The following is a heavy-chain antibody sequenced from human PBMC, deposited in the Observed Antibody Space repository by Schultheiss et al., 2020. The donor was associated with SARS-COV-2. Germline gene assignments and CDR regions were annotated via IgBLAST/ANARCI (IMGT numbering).Heavy chain of an antibody. CDR3: AKDRRVRGRFDY. V-gene: IGHV3-23*01. D-gene: IGHD3-10*01. Sequence: GESLKISCAASGFTFSSYAMSWVRQAPGKGLEWVSAISGSGGSTYYADSVKGRFTISRDNSKNTLYLQMNSLRAEDTAVYYCAKDRRVRGRFDYWGQGTLVTVSS. J-gene: IGHJ4*02. CDR2: ISGSGGST. CDR1: GFTFSSYA.